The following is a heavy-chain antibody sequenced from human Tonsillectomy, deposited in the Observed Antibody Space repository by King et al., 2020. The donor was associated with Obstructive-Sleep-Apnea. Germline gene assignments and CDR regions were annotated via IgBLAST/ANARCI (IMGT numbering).Heavy chain of an antibody. CDR2: ISYDGDNN. Sequence: QVQLVQSGGGVVQPGRSLRLSCAASGFSFSSYGMHWVRQAPGKGLEWVAVISYDGDNNYYADSVKGRFTISRDNSKNTLDLQMNSLRVEDTAVYYCAKAHGGYWGDYWYFDLWGRGTLVTLPS. D-gene: IGHD4-17*01. CDR1: GFSFSSYG. CDR3: AKAHGGYWGDYWYFDL. J-gene: IGHJ2*01. V-gene: IGHV3-30*18.